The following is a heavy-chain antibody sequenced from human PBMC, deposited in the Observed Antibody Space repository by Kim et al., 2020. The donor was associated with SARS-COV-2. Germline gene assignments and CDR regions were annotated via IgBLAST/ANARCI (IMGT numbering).Heavy chain of an antibody. CDR3: ARGRDDYIWGSYRLFDY. J-gene: IGHJ4*02. Sequence: SETLSHTCTVSGGSISSSSYYWVWIRQPPGKGLEWIGSIYYSGSTYYNPYLKSGGTISVDTSKNQFSLKLSSVTAADTAVYYCARGRDDYIWGSYRLFDYGGRGTLVTVSS. CDR2: IYYSGST. CDR1: GGSISSSSYY. V-gene: IGHV4-39*01. D-gene: IGHD3-16*02.